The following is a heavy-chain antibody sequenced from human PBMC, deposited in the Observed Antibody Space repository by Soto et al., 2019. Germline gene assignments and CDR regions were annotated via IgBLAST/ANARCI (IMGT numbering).Heavy chain of an antibody. V-gene: IGHV1-46*01. CDR2: INPSGGST. J-gene: IGHJ6*02. CDR1: GYTFTSYY. CDR3: GSHCSSTSCYEADYYYGMDV. D-gene: IGHD2-2*01. Sequence: ASVKVSCKASGYTFTSYYMHWVRQAPGQGLEWMGIINPSGGSTSYAQKFQGRVTMTRDTSTSTVYMELSSLRSEDTAVYYCGSHCSSTSCYEADYYYGMDVWGQGTTVTVSS.